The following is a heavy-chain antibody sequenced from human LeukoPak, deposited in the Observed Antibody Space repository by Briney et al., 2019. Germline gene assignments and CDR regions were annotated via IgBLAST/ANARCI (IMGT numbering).Heavy chain of an antibody. D-gene: IGHD3-22*01. CDR2: ISYSGST. V-gene: IGHV4-59*01. Sequence: SETLSLTCTVSGGSISTYYWSWIRQPPGEGLEWIGYISYSGSTNYNPSLKSRVTISVDTSKNQFSLKLSSLTPADTAVYYCARHYYDSSGYWINDFWGQGTLVTVSS. CDR3: ARHYYDSSGYWINDF. J-gene: IGHJ4*02. CDR1: GGSISTYY.